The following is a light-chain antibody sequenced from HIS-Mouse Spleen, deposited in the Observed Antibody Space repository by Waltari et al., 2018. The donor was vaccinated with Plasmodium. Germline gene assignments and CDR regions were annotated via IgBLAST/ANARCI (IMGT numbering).Light chain of an antibody. CDR1: QSVSSGY. V-gene: IGKV3-20*01. CDR3: QQYGSSSWT. CDR2: GAA. Sequence: EIVLTQSPGTLSLSPGERATLSCRASQSVSSGYLAWYEQKPGQAPRRRIYGAASRATGIPDRFSGSGSGTDFTLTISRLGPEDFAVYCCQQYGSSSWTFGQGTKVEIK. J-gene: IGKJ1*01.